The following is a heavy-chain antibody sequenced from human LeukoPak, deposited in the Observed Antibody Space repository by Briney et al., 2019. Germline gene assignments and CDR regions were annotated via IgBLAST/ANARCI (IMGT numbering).Heavy chain of an antibody. CDR2: ISYDGSNK. V-gene: IGHV3-30*03. Sequence: SGGSLRLSCAASGFTFSSYSMNWVRQAPGKGLEWVAVISYDGSNKYYADSVKGRFTISRDNSKNTLYLQMNSLRAEDTAVYYCARDNHDYWGQGTLVTVSS. CDR1: GFTFSSYS. J-gene: IGHJ4*02. CDR3: ARDNHDY.